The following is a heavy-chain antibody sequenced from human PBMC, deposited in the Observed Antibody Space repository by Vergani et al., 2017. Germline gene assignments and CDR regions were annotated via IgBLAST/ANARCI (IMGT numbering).Heavy chain of an antibody. CDR3: DRERRDIVTNDAFDI. D-gene: IGHD5-12*01. CDR1: GDSISSGYYY. J-gene: IGHJ3*02. Sequence: QVQLQESGPGLVKPSQTLSLTCTVSGDSISSGYYYWSWIRQPPGKGLEWIGCIFSSGNSYYNPSLKSRLTISLDTSKNRFSLRLNSVTAADTAVYYCDRERRDIVTNDAFDIWGQGTVVTVSS. V-gene: IGHV4-30-4*08. CDR2: IFSSGNS.